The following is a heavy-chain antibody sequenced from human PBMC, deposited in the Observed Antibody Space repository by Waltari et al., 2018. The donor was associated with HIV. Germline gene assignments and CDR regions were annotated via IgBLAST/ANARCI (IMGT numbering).Heavy chain of an antibody. CDR2: ITHTGAT. D-gene: IGHD4-17*01. CDR3: VREWNTVKTTSYYFDY. CDR1: GFNVLTNY. J-gene: IGHJ4*02. V-gene: IGHV3-66*01. Sequence: SGFNVLTNYVGWVRQTPGKGLEWVSLITHTGATFYADSVQGRFTISSDISMNTVHLQMDSLRAEDTAVYFCVREWNTVKTTSYYFDYWGQGTLVTVSS.